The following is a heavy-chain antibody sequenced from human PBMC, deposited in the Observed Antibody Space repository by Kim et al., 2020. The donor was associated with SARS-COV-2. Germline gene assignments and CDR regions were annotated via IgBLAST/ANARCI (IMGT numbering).Heavy chain of an antibody. CDR3: ARDPTQTSGWGLDY. J-gene: IGHJ4*02. V-gene: IGHV4-34*01. Sequence: NPSLKSRVTISVDTSKNQFSLKLSSVTAADTAVYYCARDPTQTSGWGLDYWGQGTLVTVSS. D-gene: IGHD6-19*01.